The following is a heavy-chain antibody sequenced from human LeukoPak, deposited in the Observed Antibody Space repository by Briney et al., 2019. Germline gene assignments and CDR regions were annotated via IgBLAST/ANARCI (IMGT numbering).Heavy chain of an antibody. CDR1: GYTFTSYY. CDR3: ARGEYYYDSSGYALFDY. V-gene: IGHV1-46*01. Sequence: ASVKVSCKASGYTFTSYYMYWVRQAPGQGLEWMGIINPSGGSTNYAQKFQGRVTMTRDTSTSTVYMELNSLRSEDTAVYYCARGEYYYDSSGYALFDYWGQGTLVTVSS. D-gene: IGHD3-22*01. J-gene: IGHJ4*02. CDR2: INPSGGST.